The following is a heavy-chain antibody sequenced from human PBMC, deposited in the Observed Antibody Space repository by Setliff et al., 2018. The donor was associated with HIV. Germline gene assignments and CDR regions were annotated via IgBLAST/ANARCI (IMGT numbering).Heavy chain of an antibody. J-gene: IGHJ6*03. D-gene: IGHD5-18*01. CDR1: GGSFSGYY. V-gene: IGHV4-34*01. CDR2: INHSGST. Sequence: LSLTCAVYGGSFSGYYWSWIRQPPGKGLEWIGEINHSGSTNYNPSLKSRVTISVDTSKNQFSLKLSSVTAADTAVYYRARGRGYSYGYKYYYYMDVWGKGTTVTVSS. CDR3: ARGRGYSYGYKYYYYMDV.